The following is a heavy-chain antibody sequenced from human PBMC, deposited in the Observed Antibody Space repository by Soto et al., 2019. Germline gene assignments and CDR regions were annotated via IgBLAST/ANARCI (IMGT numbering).Heavy chain of an antibody. CDR2: INHSGST. CDR3: ARGRRYYDSSGYYYINWFDP. J-gene: IGHJ5*02. D-gene: IGHD3-22*01. CDR1: GGSFSGYY. V-gene: IGHV4-34*01. Sequence: SETLSLTCAVYGGSFSGYYWSWIRQPPGKGLEWIGEINHSGSTNYNPSLKSRVTISVDTSKNQSSLKLSSVTAADTAVYYCARGRRYYDSSGYYYINWFDPWGQGTLVTVSS.